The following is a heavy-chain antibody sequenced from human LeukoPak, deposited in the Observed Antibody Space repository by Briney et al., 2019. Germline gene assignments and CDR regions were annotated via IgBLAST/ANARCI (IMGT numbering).Heavy chain of an antibody. CDR3: ARGRAFDL. V-gene: IGHV3-23*01. CDR2: ISTSGGTT. J-gene: IGHJ2*01. Sequence: GGSLRLSCAASGFTFSSCAMSWVRQAPGKGLEWVSIISTSGGTTHYADSVKGRFTISRDNSKNTLYLQMNSLRAEDTAVYYCARGRAFDLWGRGTLVSVSS. CDR1: GFTFSSCA.